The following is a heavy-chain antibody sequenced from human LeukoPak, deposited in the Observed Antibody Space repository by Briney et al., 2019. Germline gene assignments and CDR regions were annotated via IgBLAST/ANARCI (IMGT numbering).Heavy chain of an antibody. CDR3: ASPYCSGGCCYSY. CDR2: IYYSGST. J-gene: IGHJ4*02. V-gene: IGHV4-61*01. Sequence: SETLSLTCTVSGGSVSSGSYYWSWIRQPPGKGLEWIGYIYYSGSTNYNPSLKSRVTISVDTSKNQFSLKLSSVTAADTAVYYCASPYCSGGCCYSYWGQGTLVTVSS. CDR1: GGSVSSGSYY. D-gene: IGHD2-15*01.